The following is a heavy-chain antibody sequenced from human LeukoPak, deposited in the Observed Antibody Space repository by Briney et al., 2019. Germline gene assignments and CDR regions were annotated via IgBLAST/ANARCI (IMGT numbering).Heavy chain of an antibody. D-gene: IGHD6-19*01. CDR1: GFTFSNAW. Sequence: GGSLRLSCAASGFTFSNAWMSWVRQAPGKGLEWVGRIKSKTDGGTTDYAAPVKGRFTISRDDSKNTLYPQMNSLKTEDTAVYYCTTAPRGWYRDYWGQGTPVTVSS. V-gene: IGHV3-15*01. CDR2: IKSKTDGGTT. J-gene: IGHJ4*02. CDR3: TTAPRGWYRDY.